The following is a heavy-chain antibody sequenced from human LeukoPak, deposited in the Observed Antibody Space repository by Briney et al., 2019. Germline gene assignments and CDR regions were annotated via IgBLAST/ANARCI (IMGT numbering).Heavy chain of an antibody. V-gene: IGHV3-48*01. CDR2: ISSSSSTI. J-gene: IGHJ6*02. D-gene: IGHD2-15*01. Sequence: GGSLRLSCAASGFTFSSYSMNWVRQAPGKGLECVSYISSSSSTIYYADSVKGRFTISRDNAKNSLYLQMNSLRAEDTAVYYCARGYCSGGSCYVAYYYYGMDVWGQGTTVTVSS. CDR1: GFTFSSYS. CDR3: ARGYCSGGSCYVAYYYYGMDV.